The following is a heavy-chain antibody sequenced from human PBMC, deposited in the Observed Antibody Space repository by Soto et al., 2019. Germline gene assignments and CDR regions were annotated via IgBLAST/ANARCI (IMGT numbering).Heavy chain of an antibody. CDR3: AGDTELVTAM. CDR1: GYSFGGYY. V-gene: IGHV1-2*02. D-gene: IGHD2-21*02. CDR2: INPSTGGT. J-gene: IGHJ4*02. Sequence: QVELVQSGAEVKKPGASVKVSCKASGYSFGGYYMHWVRQAPGQGPEWMGWINPSTGGTNYAQQFQGRVTMTRDTSISTAYMELSRLRSDDTAVYYCAGDTELVTAMWGQGTLVTVSS.